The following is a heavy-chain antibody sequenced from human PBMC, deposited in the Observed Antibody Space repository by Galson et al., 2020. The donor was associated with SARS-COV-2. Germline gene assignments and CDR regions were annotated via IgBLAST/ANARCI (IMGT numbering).Heavy chain of an antibody. CDR2: INHSGST. CDR3: ARTYSSGWYGNPNYYFDY. J-gene: IGHJ4*02. D-gene: IGHD6-19*01. CDR1: GGSFSGYY. V-gene: IGHV4-34*01. Sequence: SETLSLTCAVYGGSFSGYYWSWIRQPPGKGLEWIGEINHSGSTNYNPSLKSRVTISVDTSKNQFSLKLSSVTAADTAVYYCARTYSSGWYGNPNYYFDYWGQGTLVTVSS.